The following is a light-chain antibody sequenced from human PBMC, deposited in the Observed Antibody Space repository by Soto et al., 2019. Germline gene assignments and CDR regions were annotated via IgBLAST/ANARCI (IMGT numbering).Light chain of an antibody. CDR2: GAS. J-gene: IGKJ1*01. CDR1: QSVSSSY. CDR3: QQYGSSPGT. V-gene: IGKV3-20*01. Sequence: EIVLTQSPGTLSLSPGERATLSCRASQSVSSSYLAWYRQKPGQAPRLLIYGASSRATGIPDRVSGSGSGTDFTLTISRLEPEDFAVYYCQQYGSSPGTFGQGTKVDIK.